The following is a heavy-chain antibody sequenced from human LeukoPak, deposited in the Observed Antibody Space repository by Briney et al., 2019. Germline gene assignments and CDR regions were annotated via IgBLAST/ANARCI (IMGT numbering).Heavy chain of an antibody. CDR2: IITIFGTA. D-gene: IGHD3-10*01. V-gene: IGHV1-69*13. J-gene: IGHJ6*02. CDR1: GGTFSSYA. Sequence: ASVKVSCKASGGTFSSYAISWVRQAPGQGLEWMGGIITIFGTANYAQKFQGRVTITADESTSTAYMELSSLRSEDTAVYYCARATMVRGVITPPHYYYYGMDVWGQGTTVTVSS. CDR3: ARATMVRGVITPPHYYYYGMDV.